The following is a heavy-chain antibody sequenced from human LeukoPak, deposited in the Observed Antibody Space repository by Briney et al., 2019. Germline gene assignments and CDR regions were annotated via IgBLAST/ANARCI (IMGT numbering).Heavy chain of an antibody. Sequence: GGSLRLSCTVSGFTFSDYHMSWIRQAPGKGLEWVSYISAGGKTIYYADSVKGRFTVSRDNAKSSLSLQMNSLRAEDTAVYYCAKAATVTTPYDYWGQGTLVTVSS. D-gene: IGHD4-17*01. CDR1: GFTFSDYH. V-gene: IGHV3-11*01. CDR2: ISAGGKTI. CDR3: AKAATVTTPYDY. J-gene: IGHJ4*02.